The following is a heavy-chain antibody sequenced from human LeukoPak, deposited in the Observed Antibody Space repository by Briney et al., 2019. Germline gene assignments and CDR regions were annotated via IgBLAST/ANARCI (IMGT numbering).Heavy chain of an antibody. CDR3: ARDGHRYFDY. Sequence: PSETPSLTCTVSGGSISSYYWSWIRQPPGKGLEWIGYIYYSGSTNYNPSLKSRVTISVDTSKNQFSLKLSSVTAADTAVYYCARDGHRYFDYWGQGTLVTVSS. V-gene: IGHV4-59*01. J-gene: IGHJ4*02. D-gene: IGHD2-21*01. CDR2: IYYSGST. CDR1: GGSISSYY.